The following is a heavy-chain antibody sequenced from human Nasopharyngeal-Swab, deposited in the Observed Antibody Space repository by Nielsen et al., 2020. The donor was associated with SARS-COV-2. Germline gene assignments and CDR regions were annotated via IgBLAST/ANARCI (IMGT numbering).Heavy chain of an antibody. CDR3: AKIRSWPDFDY. V-gene: IGHV4-39*01. J-gene: IGHJ4*02. Sequence: ESLKISCTVSGGSISSSSYYWGWIRQPPGKGLEWIGSIYYSGSTYYNPSLKSRVTISVDTSKNQFSLKLSSVTAADTAVYYCAKIRSWPDFDYWGQGTLVTVSS. CDR2: IYYSGST. CDR1: GGSISSSSYY. D-gene: IGHD6-13*01.